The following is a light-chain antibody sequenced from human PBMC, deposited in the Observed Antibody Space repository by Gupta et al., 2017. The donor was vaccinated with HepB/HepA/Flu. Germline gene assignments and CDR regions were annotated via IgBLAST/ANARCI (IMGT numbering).Light chain of an antibody. V-gene: IGLV2-14*03. Sequence: QSALTQPASVSGSPGQSVPISCTGSSGDIGTFNSGSWYQQYPGTVAKLLMYDVTNRPSGVSYRFSGCKSGNTASLNISGLQAEEDGYDYCRSFKTSRTLLVFGGGTKLTVL. J-gene: IGLJ3*02. CDR3: RSFKTSRTLLV. CDR2: DVT. CDR1: SGDIGTFNS.